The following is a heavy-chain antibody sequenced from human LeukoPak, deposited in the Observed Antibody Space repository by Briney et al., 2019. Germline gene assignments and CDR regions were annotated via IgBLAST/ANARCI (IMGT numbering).Heavy chain of an antibody. CDR2: ISGSGGST. D-gene: IGHD3-10*01. J-gene: IGHJ5*02. CDR3: AKDPVYYYGSGSYEISGNWFDP. V-gene: IGHV3-23*01. CDR1: GFTFSSYA. Sequence: GGSLRLSCAASGFTFSSYAMSWVRQAPGKGLEWVSAISGSGGSTYYADSGKGRFTISRDNSKNTLYLQMNSLRAEDTAVYYCAKDPVYYYGSGSYEISGNWFDPWGQGTLVTVSS.